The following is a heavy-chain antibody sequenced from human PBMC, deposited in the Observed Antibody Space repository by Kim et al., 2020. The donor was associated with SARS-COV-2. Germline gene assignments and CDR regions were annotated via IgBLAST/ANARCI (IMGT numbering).Heavy chain of an antibody. CDR1: GGSISSGDYY. CDR2: IYYSGST. CDR3: ARLLLPGYQDAFDI. J-gene: IGHJ3*02. D-gene: IGHD3-16*02. V-gene: IGHV4-30-4*01. Sequence: SETLSLTCTVSGGSISSGDYYWSWIRQPPGKGLEWIGYIYYSGSTYYNPSLKSRVTISVDTSKNQFSLKLSSVTAADTAVYYCARLLLPGYQDAFDIWGQGTMVTVSS.